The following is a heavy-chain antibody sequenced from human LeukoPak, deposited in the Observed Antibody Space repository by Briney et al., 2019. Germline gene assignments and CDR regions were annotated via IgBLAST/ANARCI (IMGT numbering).Heavy chain of an antibody. J-gene: IGHJ5*02. CDR3: ARDIILWDP. D-gene: IGHD3-10*01. CDR2: IRYDGSNK. Sequence: GGSLRLSCAASGFTFSSYGMHWVRQAPGKGLEWVAFIRYDGSNKYYADSVKGRFTISRDNAKNSLFLQMNSLRAEDTAVYYCARDIILWDPWGQGTLVTVSS. V-gene: IGHV3-30*02. CDR1: GFTFSSYG.